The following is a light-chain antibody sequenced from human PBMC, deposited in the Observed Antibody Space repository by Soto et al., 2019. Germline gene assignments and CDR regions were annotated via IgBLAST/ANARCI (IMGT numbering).Light chain of an antibody. V-gene: IGLV2-23*02. J-gene: IGLJ1*01. CDR2: EVS. CDR1: SSDVGSYNL. CDR3: CPYAGCSPYL. Sequence: QSVMTQPASVSGSPGQSITISCTGTSSDVGSYNLVSWYQQHPGKAPKLMIYEVSKRPSGVSNRFSGSKSGNTASLTISGLQAEDDSDYYCCPYAGCSPYLLGTGPK.